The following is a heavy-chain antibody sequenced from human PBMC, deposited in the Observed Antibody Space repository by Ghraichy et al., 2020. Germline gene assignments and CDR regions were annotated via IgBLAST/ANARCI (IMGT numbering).Heavy chain of an antibody. Sequence: GESLNISCAASGFTFSAYWMTWVRQAPGKGLEWVANIKHDGSEKYYEDYVKGRFTISRDNAKNSLFLQMNSLRAEDAAVYYGVRSRWLRPQGFRQGGQQPYFDYWGQGTLVTVSS. CDR2: IKHDGSEK. CDR3: VRSRWLRPQGFRQGGQQPYFDY. V-gene: IGHV3-7*01. D-gene: IGHD5-18*01. CDR1: GFTFSAYW. J-gene: IGHJ4*02.